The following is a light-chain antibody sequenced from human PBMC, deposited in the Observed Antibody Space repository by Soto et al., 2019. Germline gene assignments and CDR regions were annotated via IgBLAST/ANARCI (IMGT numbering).Light chain of an antibody. V-gene: IGKV1-39*01. Sequence: DLQLTQSPSSISVYVGAIVSISGRASQSISNYLHWYQQKPGKAPKVLIFAASRLQSAVPSRFSGSGSGTDFTLTIPSLQPEDFATYYCQQSYTRTCGHWTKGDLK. J-gene: IGKJ1*01. CDR2: AAS. CDR1: QSISNY. CDR3: QQSYTRT.